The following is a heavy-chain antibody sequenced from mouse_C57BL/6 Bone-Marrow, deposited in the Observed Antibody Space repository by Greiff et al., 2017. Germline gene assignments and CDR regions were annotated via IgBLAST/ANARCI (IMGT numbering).Heavy chain of an antibody. V-gene: IGHV1-81*01. CDR3: ARGDYYAMDY. CDR1: GYTFTSYG. CDR2: IYPRSGNT. Sequence: VQLKESGAELARPGASVKLSCKASGYTFTSYGISWVKQRTGQGLEWIGEIYPRSGNTYYNEKFKGKATLTADKSSSTAYMELRSLTSEDSAVYFCARGDYYAMDYWGQGTSVTGSS. J-gene: IGHJ4*01.